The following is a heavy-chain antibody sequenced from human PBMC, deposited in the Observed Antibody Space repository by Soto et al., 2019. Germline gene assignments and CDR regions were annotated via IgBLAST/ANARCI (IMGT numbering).Heavy chain of an antibody. V-gene: IGHV1-69*13. D-gene: IGHD1-26*01. Sequence: ASVKVSCKASGGTFSSYAISWVRQAPGQGLEWMGGIIPIFGTANYAQKFQGRVTITADESTSTAYMELSSLRSEDTAVYYCAVWEMATITKGYYFDYWGQGTLVSVTS. J-gene: IGHJ4*02. CDR3: AVWEMATITKGYYFDY. CDR1: GGTFSSYA. CDR2: IIPIFGTA.